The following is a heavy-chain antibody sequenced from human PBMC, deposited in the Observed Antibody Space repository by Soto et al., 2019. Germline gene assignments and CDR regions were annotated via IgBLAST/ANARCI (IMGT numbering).Heavy chain of an antibody. CDR2: ISYDGSNK. CDR1: GFTFSSYA. Sequence: RSLRLSCAASGFTFSSYAMHWVRQAPGKGLEWVAVISYDGSNKYYADSVKGRFTISRDNSKNTLYLQMNSLRAEDTAVYYCAGAAAGSGVGYWGQGT. D-gene: IGHD6-13*01. CDR3: AGAAAGSGVGY. J-gene: IGHJ4*02. V-gene: IGHV3-30-3*01.